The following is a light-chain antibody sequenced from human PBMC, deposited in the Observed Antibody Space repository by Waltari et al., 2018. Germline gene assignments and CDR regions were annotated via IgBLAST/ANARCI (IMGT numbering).Light chain of an antibody. CDR3: MIWRSGASE. J-gene: IGLJ2*01. Sequence: AVLTQPSSLSASPGASASLTCTLRSGVTVANPRTYWSHQKPGSPPQYLLRYKSDSDKQQGSGVPSRFSGSKDASANAGILLISGLQSEDEADYYCMIWRSGASEFGGGTKLTVL. CDR2: YKSDSDK. CDR1: SGVTVANPR. V-gene: IGLV5-45*03.